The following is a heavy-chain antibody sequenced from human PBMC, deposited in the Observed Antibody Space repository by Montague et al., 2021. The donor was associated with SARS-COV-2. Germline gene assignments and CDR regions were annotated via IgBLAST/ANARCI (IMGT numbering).Heavy chain of an antibody. J-gene: IGHJ5*02. CDR2: IDWDDDK. D-gene: IGHD3-10*01. CDR3: ARNGVEPRGSGRYYSGNWLDP. Sequence: TLSLTCTVSGGSISSYYWSWVRQPPGKALEWLARIDWDDDKYYSTSLKTRLTISKDTSKNQVVLRMTNMDPAETATYYCARNGVEPRGSGRYYSGNWLDPWGQGTLVTVSA. CDR1: GGSISSYYW. V-gene: IGHV2-70*18.